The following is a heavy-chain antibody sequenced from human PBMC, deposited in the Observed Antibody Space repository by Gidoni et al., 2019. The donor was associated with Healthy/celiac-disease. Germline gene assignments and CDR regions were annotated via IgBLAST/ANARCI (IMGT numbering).Heavy chain of an antibody. J-gene: IGHJ6*03. D-gene: IGHD2-15*01. CDR2: ISYDGSNK. CDR1: GFTFSSYA. Sequence: QVQLVESVGGVVQPGRSLRLSCAASGFTFSSYAMHWVRQAPGKGLEWVAVISYDGSNKYYADSVKGRFTISRDNSKNTLYLQMNSLRAEDTAVYYCAREGGMVTQVGYMDVWGKGTTVTVSS. CDR3: AREGGMVTQVGYMDV. V-gene: IGHV3-30-3*01.